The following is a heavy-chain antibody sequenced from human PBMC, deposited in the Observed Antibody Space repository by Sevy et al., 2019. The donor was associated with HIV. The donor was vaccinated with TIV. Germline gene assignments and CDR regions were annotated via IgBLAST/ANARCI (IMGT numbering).Heavy chain of an antibody. J-gene: IGHJ4*02. CDR2: LDNSGDNT. D-gene: IGHD3-22*01. Sequence: GGSLRLSCAASGFTFDNYAMTWVRQTPGKGLEWVSTLDNSGDNTYNADSVKGRFTISRDNAKNSLYLQMNSLRAEDTAVYYCARTGPPGYYYDSSGSDYWGQGTLVTVSS. CDR3: ARTGPPGYYYDSSGSDY. CDR1: GFTFDNYA. V-gene: IGHV3-23*01.